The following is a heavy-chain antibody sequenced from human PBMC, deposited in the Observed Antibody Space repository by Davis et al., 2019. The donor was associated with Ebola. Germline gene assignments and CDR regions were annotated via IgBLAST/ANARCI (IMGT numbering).Heavy chain of an antibody. V-gene: IGHV4-30-4*08. CDR3: ASTLRPGIVATISEGLGY. Sequence: PSETLSLTCTVSGGSISSGDYYWSWIRQPPGKGLEWIGYIYYSGSTYYNPSLKSRVTISVDTSKNQFSLKLSSVTAADTAVYYCASTLRPGIVATISEGLGYWGQGTLVTVSS. J-gene: IGHJ4*02. CDR1: GGSISSGDYY. D-gene: IGHD5-12*01. CDR2: IYYSGST.